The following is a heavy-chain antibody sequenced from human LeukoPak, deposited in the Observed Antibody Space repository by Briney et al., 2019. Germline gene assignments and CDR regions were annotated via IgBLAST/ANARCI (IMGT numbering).Heavy chain of an antibody. V-gene: IGHV4-38-2*02. CDR2: IYHSGST. D-gene: IGHD3-16*01. CDR1: GYSISSGYY. Sequence: PSETLSLTCTVSGYSISSGYYWGWIRQPPGKGLEWIGSIYHSGSTYYNPSLKSRVTISVDTSKNQFSLKLSSVTAADTAVYYCARDYVWGSYRYYFDYWGQGTLVTVSS. CDR3: ARDYVWGSYRYYFDY. J-gene: IGHJ4*02.